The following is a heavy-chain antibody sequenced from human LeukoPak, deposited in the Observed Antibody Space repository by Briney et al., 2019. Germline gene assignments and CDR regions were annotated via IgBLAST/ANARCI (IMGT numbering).Heavy chain of an antibody. CDR3: ARGHAQRELLPPGY. CDR1: GFTFSSYS. Sequence: PGGSLRLSCAASGFTFSSYSMNWVRQAPGKGLEWVSSISSSSSYIYYADSVKGRFTISRDNAKNSLYLQMNSLRAEDTAVYYCARGHAQRELLPPGYWGQGTLVTVSS. D-gene: IGHD1-26*01. V-gene: IGHV3-21*01. CDR2: ISSSSSYI. J-gene: IGHJ4*02.